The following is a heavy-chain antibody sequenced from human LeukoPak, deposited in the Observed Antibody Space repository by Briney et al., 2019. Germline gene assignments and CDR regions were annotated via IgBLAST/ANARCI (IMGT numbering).Heavy chain of an antibody. CDR3: ARDLEVGGFFDY. Sequence: PSGTLSLTCTVSGGSVSSGSYYWSWIRQPPGKGLEWIGYIYYSGSTNYNPSLKSRVTISVDTSKNQFSLKLSSVTAADTAVYYCARDLEVGGFFDYWGQGTLVTVSS. CDR1: GGSVSSGSYY. D-gene: IGHD1-26*01. J-gene: IGHJ4*02. V-gene: IGHV4-61*01. CDR2: IYYSGST.